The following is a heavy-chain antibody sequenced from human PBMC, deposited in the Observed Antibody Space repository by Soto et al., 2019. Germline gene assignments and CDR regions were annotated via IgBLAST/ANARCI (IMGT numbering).Heavy chain of an antibody. J-gene: IGHJ3*02. CDR3: AKEKCQVHCSGDSCYSSDAFDI. CDR1: GFTFSSYA. Sequence: GGSLRLSCAASGFTFSSYAMSWVRQAPGKGLEWVSAISGSGGSTYYADSVKGRFTISRDNSKNTLYLQMNSLRAEDTAVYYWAKEKCQVHCSGDSCYSSDAFDIWGQGTMVTVSS. D-gene: IGHD2-15*01. CDR2: ISGSGGST. V-gene: IGHV3-23*01.